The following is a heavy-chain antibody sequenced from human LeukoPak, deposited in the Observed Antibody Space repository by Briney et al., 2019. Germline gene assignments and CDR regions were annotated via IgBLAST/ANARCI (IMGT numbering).Heavy chain of an antibody. CDR3: ASWDWNPNYYFDY. Sequence: AASVTVSCTTSGYTFTGYYMHWVRQAPGQGLEWMGRINPNSGGTNYAQKFQGRVTMTRDTSITTAYMELSSLRSDDTAVYYCASWDWNPNYYFDYWGQGTLITVSS. J-gene: IGHJ4*02. D-gene: IGHD1-1*01. CDR1: GYTFTGYY. V-gene: IGHV1-2*06. CDR2: INPNSGGT.